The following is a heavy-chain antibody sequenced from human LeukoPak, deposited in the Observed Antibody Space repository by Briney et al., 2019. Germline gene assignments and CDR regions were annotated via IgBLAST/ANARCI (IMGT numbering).Heavy chain of an antibody. Sequence: ASVKVSCKASEYIFTTDYIHWVRQAPGQGLEWMGTINPSGDSTTYAQNFQGRVTMTRDTSTSTVYMELSSLTSEDTAVYYCARDFLTGAGTFDYWGQGTLVTVSS. V-gene: IGHV1-46*01. J-gene: IGHJ4*02. CDR2: INPSGDST. CDR3: ARDFLTGAGTFDY. CDR1: EYIFTTDY. D-gene: IGHD3-9*01.